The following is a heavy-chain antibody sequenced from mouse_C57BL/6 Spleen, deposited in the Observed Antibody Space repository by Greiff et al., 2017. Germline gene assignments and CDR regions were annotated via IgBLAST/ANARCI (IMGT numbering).Heavy chain of an antibody. Sequence: EVKLQESEGGLVQPGSSMKLSCTASGFTFSDYYMAWVRQVPEKGLEWVANINYDGSSTYYLDSLKSRFIISRDNAKNILYLQMSSLKSEDTATYYCARDSAYYGSSYYAMDYWGQGTSVTVSS. D-gene: IGHD1-1*01. CDR2: INYDGSST. V-gene: IGHV5-16*01. CDR1: GFTFSDYY. J-gene: IGHJ4*01. CDR3: ARDSAYYGSSYYAMDY.